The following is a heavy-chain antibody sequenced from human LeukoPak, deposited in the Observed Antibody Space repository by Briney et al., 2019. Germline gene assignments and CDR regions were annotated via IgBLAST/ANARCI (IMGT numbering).Heavy chain of an antibody. V-gene: IGHV3-7*01. D-gene: IGHD5-12*01. CDR1: GFTFSTYW. J-gene: IGHJ4*02. CDR2: IKPDGSQI. Sequence: GGSLRLSCAASGFTFSTYWMTWVRQAPGKGLEWVANIKPDGSQIYYVDSVKGRFTISRDNAKNSLYLQMNSLRAEDTAVYYCARDGREDGGYVGLDYWGQGTLVTVSS. CDR3: ARDGREDGGYVGLDY.